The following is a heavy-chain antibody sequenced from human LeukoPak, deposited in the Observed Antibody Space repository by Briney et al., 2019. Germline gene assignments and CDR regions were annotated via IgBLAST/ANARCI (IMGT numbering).Heavy chain of an antibody. CDR2: IYYSGST. V-gene: IGHV4-59*12. D-gene: IGHD3-10*01. CDR3: ARVPGLLLWFGIY. CDR1: GGSISSYY. J-gene: IGHJ4*02. Sequence: NPSETLSLTCTVSGGSISSYYWNWIRQPPGKGLEWIGYIYYSGSTNYNPSLKSRVTISVDTSKNQFSLKLSSVTAADTAVYYCARVPGLLLWFGIYWGQGTLVTVSS.